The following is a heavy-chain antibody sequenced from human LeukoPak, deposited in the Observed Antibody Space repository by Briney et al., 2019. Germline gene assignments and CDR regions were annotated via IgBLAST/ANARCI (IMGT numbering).Heavy chain of an antibody. CDR2: IRSKANSYAT. J-gene: IGHJ4*02. D-gene: IGHD2-15*01. CDR1: GFTFSGSA. CDR3: TRRVVAGVNFDY. Sequence: GGSLKLSCAASGFTFSGSAIHWVRQPSGKGLEWVGRIRSKANSYATAYAASVKGRFTISRDDSKNTAYLQMNSLKTEDTAVYYCTRRVVAGVNFDYWGQGTLVTVSS. V-gene: IGHV3-73*01.